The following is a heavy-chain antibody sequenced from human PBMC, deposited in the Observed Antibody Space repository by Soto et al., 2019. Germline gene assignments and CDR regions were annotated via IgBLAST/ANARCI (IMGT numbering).Heavy chain of an antibody. CDR1: GGSISSYY. CDR2: IYYSGST. Sequence: PSETLSLTCTVSGGSISSYYWSWIRQPPGKGLEWIGYIYYSGSTNYNPSLKSRVTISVDTSKNQFSLKLSSVTAADTAVYYCARVFRGYYDSSGYGTHFDYWGQGTLVTVS. J-gene: IGHJ4*02. V-gene: IGHV4-59*01. CDR3: ARVFRGYYDSSGYGTHFDY. D-gene: IGHD3-22*01.